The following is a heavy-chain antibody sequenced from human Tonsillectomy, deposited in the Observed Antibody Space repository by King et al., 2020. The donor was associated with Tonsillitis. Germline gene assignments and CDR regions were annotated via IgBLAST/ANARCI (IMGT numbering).Heavy chain of an antibody. CDR1: GFTFRSYS. CDR3: ARGKDWNDN. J-gene: IGHJ4*02. V-gene: IGHV3-21*01. Sequence: VQLVESGGGLVKPGGSLRLSCAASGFTFRSYSMNWVRQAPGKGLEWVSYISKSGSYKYYADSVKGRFTISRDNAKNSLNLQMNSLRAEDTAVYYCARGKDWNDNWGQGTPFTVSS. CDR2: ISKSGSYK. D-gene: IGHD1-1*01.